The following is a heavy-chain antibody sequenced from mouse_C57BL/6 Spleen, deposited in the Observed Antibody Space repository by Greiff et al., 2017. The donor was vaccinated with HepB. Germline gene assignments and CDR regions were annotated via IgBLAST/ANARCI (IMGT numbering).Heavy chain of an antibody. J-gene: IGHJ3*01. D-gene: IGHD2-4*01. CDR1: GFTFSSYA. CDR2: ISDGGSYT. CDR3: ARGGNYDYLFAY. V-gene: IGHV5-4*03. Sequence: EVKLVESGGGLVKPGGSLKLSCAASGFTFSSYAMSWVRQTPEKRLEWVATISDGGSYTYYPDNVKGRFTMSRDNAKNNLYLQMSHLKSEDTAMYYCARGGNYDYLFAYWGQGTLVTVSA.